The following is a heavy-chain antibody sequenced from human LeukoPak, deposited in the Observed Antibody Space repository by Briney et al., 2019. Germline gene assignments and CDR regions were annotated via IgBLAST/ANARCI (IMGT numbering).Heavy chain of an antibody. D-gene: IGHD3-22*01. V-gene: IGHV4-59*08. J-gene: IGHJ4*02. CDR3: ARLGGGYDSSGFDY. CDR2: IYYSGST. Sequence: SETLSLTCTVSGVSISSYYWSWIRQPPGKGLQWIGYIYYSGSTNYNPSLKSRVTISVDTSKNQFSLQLSSVTAADTAVYYCARLGGGYDSSGFDYWGQGTLVTVSS. CDR1: GVSISSYY.